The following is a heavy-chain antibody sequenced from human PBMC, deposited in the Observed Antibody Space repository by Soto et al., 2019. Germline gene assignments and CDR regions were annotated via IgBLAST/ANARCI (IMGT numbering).Heavy chain of an antibody. D-gene: IGHD2-21*02. J-gene: IGHJ5*02. Sequence: GASVKVSCKASGYTFTSYGISWVRQAPGQGLEWMGWISAYNGNTNYAQKLQGRVTMTTDTSTSTAYMELRSLRSDDTAVYYCARDRLCAGACYLAWFDPWGQGTLVTVSS. CDR2: ISAYNGNT. V-gene: IGHV1-18*01. CDR3: ARDRLCAGACYLAWFDP. CDR1: GYTFTSYG.